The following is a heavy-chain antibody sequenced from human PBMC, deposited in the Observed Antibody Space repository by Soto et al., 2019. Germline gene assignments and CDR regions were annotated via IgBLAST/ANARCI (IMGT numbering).Heavy chain of an antibody. V-gene: IGHV3-23*01. CDR1: GFTFSSYA. J-gene: IGHJ5*02. CDR3: AKDQWPDVRSYWFDP. Sequence: EVQLLESGGGLVQPGGSLRLSCAASGFTFSSYAMSWVRQSPGKGLEWVSAISGSGGSTYYADSVTGRFTISRDNSKNTLYLQMNSLRAEDTAVYYCAKDQWPDVRSYWFDPWGQGTLVTVSS. D-gene: IGHD3-10*02. CDR2: ISGSGGST.